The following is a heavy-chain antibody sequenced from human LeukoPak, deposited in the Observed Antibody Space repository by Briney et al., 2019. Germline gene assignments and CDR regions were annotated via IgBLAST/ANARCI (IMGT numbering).Heavy chain of an antibody. D-gene: IGHD2-15*01. V-gene: IGHV1-69*04. J-gene: IGHJ4*02. CDR3: AATSEGYCSGGSCHMGSCDY. CDR2: IVPILGFT. CDR1: GGTFSNDA. Sequence: SVKVSCKASGGTFSNDAITWVRQAPGQGLEWMGRIVPILGFTNYPQRFEGKVTLTADKSTATAYMELSSLTSEDTAVYYCAATSEGYCSGGSCHMGSCDYWGQGTLVTVSS.